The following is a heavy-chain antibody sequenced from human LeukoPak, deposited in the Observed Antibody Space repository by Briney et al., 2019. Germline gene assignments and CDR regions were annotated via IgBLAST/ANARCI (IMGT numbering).Heavy chain of an antibody. Sequence: SETLSLTCTVSGGSISSGGYYWSWIRQHPGKGLEWIGYIYYSGSTYYNPSLKSRVTISVDTSKNQFSLKLSSVTAADTAVCYCARDPAQARGFDPWGQGTLVTVSS. J-gene: IGHJ5*02. V-gene: IGHV4-31*03. CDR2: IYYSGST. D-gene: IGHD2-2*01. CDR1: GGSISSGGYY. CDR3: ARDPAQARGFDP.